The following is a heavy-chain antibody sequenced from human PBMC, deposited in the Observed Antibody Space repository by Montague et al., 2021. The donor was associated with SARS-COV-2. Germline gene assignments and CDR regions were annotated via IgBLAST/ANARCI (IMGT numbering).Heavy chain of an antibody. D-gene: IGHD1-1*01. V-gene: IGHV4-39*01. CDR2: IFYDATS. CDR3: ERHKAGNVAPCYCDY. Sequence: SETLSLTCTVSGVSISSVYYCWGWVPPTPGQGLEWNGHIFYDATSSPNLSLNSRVTISVDTSKSQLSLRLSTATAADTAVYFCERHKAGNVAPCYCDYWGEGTVVTVSA. CDR1: GVSISSVYYC. J-gene: IGHJ4*02.